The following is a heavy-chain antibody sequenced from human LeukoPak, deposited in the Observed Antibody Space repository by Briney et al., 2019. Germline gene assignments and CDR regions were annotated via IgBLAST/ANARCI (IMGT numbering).Heavy chain of an antibody. CDR2: IYHSGAT. CDR3: ARAPGKMVRGDYFDP. Sequence: ETLSLTCAVSGDFISSGYDWGGIGQPPGKGRGGIGTIYHSGATYYNPSLERGVTISLHTPTNPLFLRLTSVTAADTAVYFCARAPGKMVRGDYFDPWGQATLVTVSS. D-gene: IGHD3-10*01. CDR1: GDFISSGYD. V-gene: IGHV4-38-2*01. J-gene: IGHJ5*02.